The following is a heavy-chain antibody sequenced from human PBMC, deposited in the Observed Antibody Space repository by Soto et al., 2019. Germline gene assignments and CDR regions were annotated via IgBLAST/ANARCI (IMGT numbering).Heavy chain of an antibody. D-gene: IGHD3-10*01. J-gene: IGHJ6*02. Sequence: QVQLQESGPGLVKPSETLSLTCTVSGGSISSYYWSWIRQPPGKGLEWIGYIYYSGSTNNNPSLKSRVTISVDTSKNQFSLKLSSVTAADTAVYYCARHVWFGELLGGMDVWGQGTTVTVSS. V-gene: IGHV4-59*08. CDR1: GGSISSYY. CDR3: ARHVWFGELLGGMDV. CDR2: IYYSGST.